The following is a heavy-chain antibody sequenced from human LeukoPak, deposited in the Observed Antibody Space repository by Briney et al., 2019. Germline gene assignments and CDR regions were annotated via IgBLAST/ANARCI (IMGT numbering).Heavy chain of an antibody. D-gene: IGHD1-20*01. Sequence: ASVKVSCKASGYTFTSYDINWVRQATGQGLEWMGWMNPNSGNTGYAQKFQGRVTMTRNTSIGTAYMELSSLRSEDTAVYYCARLGLTGTTGYYYYYMDVWGKGTTVTVSS. CDR3: ARLGLTGTTGYYYYYMDV. V-gene: IGHV1-8*01. J-gene: IGHJ6*03. CDR2: MNPNSGNT. CDR1: GYTFTSYD.